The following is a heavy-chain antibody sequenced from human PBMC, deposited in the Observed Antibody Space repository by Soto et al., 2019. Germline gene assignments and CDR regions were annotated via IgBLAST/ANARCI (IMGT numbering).Heavy chain of an antibody. Sequence: GGSLRLSCAASGFTFSSYWMSWVRQAPGKGLEWVANIKQDGSEKYYVDSVKGRFTISRDNAKNSLYLQMNSLRAEDTAVYYCARKGPTSYDYIRGSYRPFDYWGQGTLVTVSS. D-gene: IGHD3-16*02. CDR1: GFTFSSYW. CDR3: ARKGPTSYDYIRGSYRPFDY. CDR2: IKQDGSEK. J-gene: IGHJ4*02. V-gene: IGHV3-7*01.